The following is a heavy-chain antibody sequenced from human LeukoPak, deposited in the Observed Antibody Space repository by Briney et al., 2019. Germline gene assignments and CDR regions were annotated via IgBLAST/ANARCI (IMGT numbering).Heavy chain of an antibody. D-gene: IGHD6-19*01. J-gene: IGHJ4*02. V-gene: IGHV3-48*04. Sequence: GGSLRLSCAASGFTFSSYSMNWVRQAPGKGLEWVSYISSSSSTIYYADSVKGRFTISRDNAKNSLYLQMNSLRAEDTAVYYCARDPGIAVAGRESSAYDYWGQGTLVTVSS. CDR1: GFTFSSYS. CDR2: ISSSSSTI. CDR3: ARDPGIAVAGRESSAYDY.